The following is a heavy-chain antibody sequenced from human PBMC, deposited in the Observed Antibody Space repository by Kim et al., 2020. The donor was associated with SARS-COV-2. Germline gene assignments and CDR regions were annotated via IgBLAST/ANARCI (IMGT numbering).Heavy chain of an antibody. CDR3: ARVGEVVAAQPPYYFDY. CDR2: IIPIFGTA. D-gene: IGHD2-15*01. Sequence: SVKVSCKASGGTFSSYAISWVRQAPGQGLEWMGGIIPIFGTANYAQKFQGRVTITADESTSTAYMELSSLRSEDTAVYYCARVGEVVAAQPPYYFDYWGQGTLVTVSS. J-gene: IGHJ4*02. V-gene: IGHV1-69*13. CDR1: GGTFSSYA.